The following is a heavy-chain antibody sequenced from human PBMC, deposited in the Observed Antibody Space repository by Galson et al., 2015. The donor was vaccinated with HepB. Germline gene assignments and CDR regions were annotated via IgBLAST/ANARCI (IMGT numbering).Heavy chain of an antibody. J-gene: IGHJ2*01. CDR1: GGSISSYY. V-gene: IGHV4-4*07. Sequence: LSLTCTVSGGSISSYYWSWIRQPAGKGLEWIGRIYTSGSTNYNPSLKSRVTMSVDTSKNQFSLKLSSVTAADTAVYYCARDHDYGDSRLGSWYFDLWGRGTLVTVSS. CDR2: IYTSGST. CDR3: ARDHDYGDSRLGSWYFDL. D-gene: IGHD4-17*01.